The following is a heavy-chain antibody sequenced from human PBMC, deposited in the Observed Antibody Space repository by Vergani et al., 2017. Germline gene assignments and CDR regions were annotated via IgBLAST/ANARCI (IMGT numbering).Heavy chain of an antibody. D-gene: IGHD6-6*01. CDR1: GFTFDDYA. CDR3: ARGLAARTGNWFDP. CDR2: ISSSSSYI. J-gene: IGHJ5*02. V-gene: IGHV3-21*01. Sequence: EVQLVESGGGLVQPGRSLRLSCAASGFTFDDYAMHWVRQAPGKGLEWVSSISSSSSYIYYADSVKGRFTISRDNAKNSLYLQMNSLRAEDTAVYYCARGLAARTGNWFDPWGQGTLVTVSS.